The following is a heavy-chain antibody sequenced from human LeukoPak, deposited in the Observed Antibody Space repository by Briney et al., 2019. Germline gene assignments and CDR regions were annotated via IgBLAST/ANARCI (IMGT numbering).Heavy chain of an antibody. CDR3: ARAAYSSTWYSRYFDL. D-gene: IGHD6-13*01. V-gene: IGHV3/OR16-10*01. Sequence: GGSLRLSCAASGFTFSSYAMHWVRQAPGKGLEWVSGITNSGENTYYADSVKGRFTISRENAKNSLYLQMNSLRAGDTAVYYCARAAYSSTWYSRYFDLWGRGTLVTVSS. CDR2: ITNSGENT. CDR1: GFTFSSYA. J-gene: IGHJ2*01.